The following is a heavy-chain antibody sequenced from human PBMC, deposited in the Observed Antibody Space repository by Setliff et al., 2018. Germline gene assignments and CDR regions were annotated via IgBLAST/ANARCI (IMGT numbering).Heavy chain of an antibody. CDR3: ARANSGYSYGYDY. V-gene: IGHV3-53*01. D-gene: IGHD5-18*01. Sequence: TGGSLRLSCAASGFTVSSNYMSWVRQAPGKGLEWVSVIYSGGSTYYADSVKGRFTISRDNSKNTLYLQMNSLRAEDTAVYYCARANSGYSYGYDYWGQGTLVTVSS. CDR1: GFTVSSNY. J-gene: IGHJ4*02. CDR2: IYSGGST.